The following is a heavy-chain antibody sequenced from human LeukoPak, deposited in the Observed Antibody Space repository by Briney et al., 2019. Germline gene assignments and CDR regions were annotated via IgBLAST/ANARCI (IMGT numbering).Heavy chain of an antibody. V-gene: IGHV4-39*01. CDR3: ARQELELRWYHYYYMDV. J-gene: IGHJ6*03. Sequence: SETLSLTCTVSGGSISSSSYYWGWIRQPPGKGLEWIGSIYYSGSTYYNPSLKSRVTISVDTSKNQFSLKLSSVTAADTAVYYCARQELELRWYHYYYMDVWGEGTTVTVSS. CDR2: IYYSGST. CDR1: GGSISSSSYY. D-gene: IGHD1-7*01.